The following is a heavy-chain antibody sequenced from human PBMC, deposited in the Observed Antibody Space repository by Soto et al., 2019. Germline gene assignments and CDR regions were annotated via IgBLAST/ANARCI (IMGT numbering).Heavy chain of an antibody. Sequence: ASVKVSCKASGYTFTSYGISWVRQAPGQGLEWMGWISAYNGNTNYAQKLQGRVTMTTDTSTSTAYMELRSLRSDDTAVYYCARLPGYCSSTSCYSGSSYYYGMDVWGQGTTVTVSS. CDR3: ARLPGYCSSTSCYSGSSYYYGMDV. CDR2: ISAYNGNT. CDR1: GYTFTSYG. J-gene: IGHJ6*02. V-gene: IGHV1-18*01. D-gene: IGHD2-2*01.